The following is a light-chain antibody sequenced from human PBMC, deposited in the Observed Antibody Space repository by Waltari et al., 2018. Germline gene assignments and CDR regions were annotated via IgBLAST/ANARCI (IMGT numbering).Light chain of an antibody. V-gene: IGKV1-12*02. CDR3: QQANTNTFPPT. J-gene: IGKJ1*01. CDR2: AAS. CDR1: QGISSW. Sequence: DIQMSQSPSSVSASVGDRVTITCRASQGISSWLAWYQQNPGKAPKLLNYAASSLQRGGPSRFSGSGSGTHFTLTISSLQPEDFATYYCQQANTNTFPPTFGQGTKVEIK.